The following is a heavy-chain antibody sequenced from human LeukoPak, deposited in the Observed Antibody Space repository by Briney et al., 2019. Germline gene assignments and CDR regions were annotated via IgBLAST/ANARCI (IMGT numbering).Heavy chain of an antibody. J-gene: IGHJ4*02. CDR2: TYYSGST. D-gene: IGHD3-3*01. V-gene: IGHV4-59*01. Sequence: PSETLSLTCTVSGGSISSYYWSWIRQPPGKGLEWLGYTYYSGSTNYNPSLKSRVTISVDTSKNQFSLKLSSVTAADTAVYYCARVLIGNYDFWSGLFDYWGQGTLVTVSS. CDR3: ARVLIGNYDFWSGLFDY. CDR1: GGSISSYY.